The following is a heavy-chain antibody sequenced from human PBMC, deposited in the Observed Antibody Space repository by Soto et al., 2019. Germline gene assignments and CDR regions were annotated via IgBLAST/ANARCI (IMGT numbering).Heavy chain of an antibody. D-gene: IGHD6-13*01. CDR2: IYHSGST. CDR1: GGSISSGGYS. V-gene: IGHV4-30-2*01. Sequence: LSLTCAVSGGSISSGGYSWSWIRQPPGKGLEWIGYIYHSGSTYYNPSLKSRVTISVDRSKNQFSLKLSSVTAADTAVYYCARARPAASRAGFDYWGQGTLVTVSS. J-gene: IGHJ4*02. CDR3: ARARPAASRAGFDY.